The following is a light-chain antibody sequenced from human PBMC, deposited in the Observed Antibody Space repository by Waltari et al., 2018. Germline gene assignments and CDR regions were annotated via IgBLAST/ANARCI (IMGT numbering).Light chain of an antibody. CDR1: SSDVGGYNS. CDR2: DVS. J-gene: IGLJ2*01. Sequence: QSALTQPRSVSGSPGQSVTISCTGTSSDVGGYNSISWYQQDPGKAPQLLIFDVSERPSRVSDRVSGSKSGNTASLTISRLQAEDEADYHCCSFAAGNTVVFGGGTKLTVV. V-gene: IGLV2-11*01. CDR3: CSFAAGNTVV.